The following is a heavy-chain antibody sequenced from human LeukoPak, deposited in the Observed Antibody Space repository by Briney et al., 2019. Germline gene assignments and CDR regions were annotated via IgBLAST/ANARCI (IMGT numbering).Heavy chain of an antibody. V-gene: IGHV1-24*01. Sequence: ASVKVSCKVSGYTLTELSMHWVRQAPGKGLEWMGGFDPEDGETIYAQKFQGRVTMTEDTSTDTAYMELSSLRSEDTAVYYCARSGAGGIAATYGMDVWGQGTTVTVSS. J-gene: IGHJ6*02. CDR2: FDPEDGET. D-gene: IGHD6-13*01. CDR1: GYTLTELS. CDR3: ARSGAGGIAATYGMDV.